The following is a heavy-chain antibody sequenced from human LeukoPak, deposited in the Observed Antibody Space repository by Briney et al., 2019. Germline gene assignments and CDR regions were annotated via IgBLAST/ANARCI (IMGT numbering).Heavy chain of an antibody. D-gene: IGHD2-15*01. Sequence: GASVKVSCKASGYTFTGYGISWVRQAPGQGLEWMGWISAYNGNTNYVKKFQGRVTMTTDTSTTTAYMELRSLRSDDTAVYYCARVDLGYCNGGSCYSLCDYWGQGTLVTVSS. CDR2: ISAYNGNT. CDR3: ARVDLGYCNGGSCYSLCDY. J-gene: IGHJ4*02. CDR1: GYTFTGYG. V-gene: IGHV1-18*01.